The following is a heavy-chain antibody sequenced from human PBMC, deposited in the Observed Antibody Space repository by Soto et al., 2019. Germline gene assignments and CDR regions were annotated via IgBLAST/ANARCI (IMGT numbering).Heavy chain of an antibody. CDR2: ISAYNGNT. J-gene: IGHJ6*02. CDR1: GYTFTSYG. CDR3: ARDVVLRYFAWLPLYYYYGMDV. V-gene: IGHV1-18*01. D-gene: IGHD3-9*01. Sequence: QVQLVQSGAEVKKPGASVKVSCKASGYTFTSYGISWVRQAPGQGLEWMGWISAYNGNTNYAQKLQGRVTMTTDTSTITAYMELRSLRSDDTAVYYCARDVVLRYFAWLPLYYYYGMDVWGQGTTVTVSS.